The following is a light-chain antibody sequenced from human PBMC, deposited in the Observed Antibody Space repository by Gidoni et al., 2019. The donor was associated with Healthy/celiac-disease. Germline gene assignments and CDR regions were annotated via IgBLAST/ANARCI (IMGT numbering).Light chain of an antibody. CDR3: SSYSSSSTFVV. Sequence: QSALTQPASVSGSTGKSITISCTGTSSDVGGYNYVPWYQQHPGNAPKHMIYEVSHRPSGVSNRVSGSKSGNTASLTISGLQAEDEADYYCSSYSSSSTFVVFGGGTKLTVL. CDR1: SSDVGGYNY. CDR2: EVS. V-gene: IGLV2-14*01. J-gene: IGLJ2*01.